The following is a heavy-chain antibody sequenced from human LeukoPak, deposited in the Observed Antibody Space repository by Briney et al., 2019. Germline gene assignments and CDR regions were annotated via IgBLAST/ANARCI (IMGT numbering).Heavy chain of an antibody. CDR3: ARVNYDYVWGSYRPVSFDY. CDR1: GYTFTSYG. D-gene: IGHD3-16*02. Sequence: ASVKVSCKASGYTFTSYGISWVRQAPGQGLEWMGWISAYNGNTNYAQKLQGRVTMTTDTSTSTAYMELRSLRSDDTAVYYCARVNYDYVWGSYRPVSFDYWGQGTLVTDSS. CDR2: ISAYNGNT. V-gene: IGHV1-18*01. J-gene: IGHJ4*02.